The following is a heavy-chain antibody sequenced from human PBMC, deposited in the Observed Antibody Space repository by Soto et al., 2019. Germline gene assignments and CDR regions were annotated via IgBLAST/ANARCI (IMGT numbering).Heavy chain of an antibody. CDR3: ASHSRQQPFFNWFGP. V-gene: IGHV5-51*01. CDR2: IYPGDSDT. Sequence: PGESLKISCKASGYSFTSYWIGWVRQMPGKGLEWMGIIYPGDSDTRYSPSFQGQVTISADKSIDTAYLQWSSLKASDTAMYYCASHSRQQPFFNWFGPWGQGTLVTVSS. J-gene: IGHJ5*02. D-gene: IGHD5-18*01. CDR1: GYSFTSYW.